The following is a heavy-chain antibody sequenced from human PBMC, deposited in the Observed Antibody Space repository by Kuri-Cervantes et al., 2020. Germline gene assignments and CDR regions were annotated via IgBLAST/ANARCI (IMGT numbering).Heavy chain of an antibody. CDR2: ISGGSSFI. D-gene: IGHD3-22*01. Sequence: GESLKISCAASGFSFSDYNMNWVRQAPGRGLEWVSSISGGSSFIDYADSVKGRFTVSRDNAKESLYLQMNSLRDEDTAVYYCARARVMYYYDSSGRIDYWGQGTLVTVSS. CDR3: ARARVMYYYDSSGRIDY. J-gene: IGHJ4*02. V-gene: IGHV3-21*01. CDR1: GFSFSDYN.